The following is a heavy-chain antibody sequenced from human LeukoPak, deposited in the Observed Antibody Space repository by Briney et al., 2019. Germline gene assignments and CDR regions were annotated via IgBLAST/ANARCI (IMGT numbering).Heavy chain of an antibody. CDR1: GYTFTSYG. Sequence: ASVKVSCKASGYTFTSYGISWVRQAPGQGLEWMGWISAYNGNTNYAQKLQGRVTMTTDTSTSIVYMELRSLRSDDTAVYYCAREYFYGSGSPGPSWYFDLWGRGTLVTVSS. J-gene: IGHJ2*01. CDR2: ISAYNGNT. D-gene: IGHD3-10*01. V-gene: IGHV1-18*01. CDR3: AREYFYGSGSPGPSWYFDL.